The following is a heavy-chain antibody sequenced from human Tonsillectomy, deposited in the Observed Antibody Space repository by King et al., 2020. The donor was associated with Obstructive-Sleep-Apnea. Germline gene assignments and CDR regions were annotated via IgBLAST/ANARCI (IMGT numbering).Heavy chain of an antibody. CDR1: GFTFSSYG. CDR3: AKVRYSSSWYWDY. Sequence: VQLVESGGGVVQPGGSLRLSCAASGFTFSSYGMHWVRQAPGKGLEWVAFIRYDGSNKYYADSVKGRFTISRDNSKNTLYLQMNSLRAEDTAVYYCAKVRYSSSWYWDYWGQGTLVTVSS. CDR2: IRYDGSNK. J-gene: IGHJ4*02. V-gene: IGHV3-30*02. D-gene: IGHD6-13*01.